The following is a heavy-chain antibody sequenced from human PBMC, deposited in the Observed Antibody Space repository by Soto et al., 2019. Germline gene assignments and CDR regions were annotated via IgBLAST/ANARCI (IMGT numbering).Heavy chain of an antibody. D-gene: IGHD6-13*01. CDR2: IYYSGST. V-gene: IGHV4-39*01. J-gene: IGHJ4*02. CDR3: ARRVKYSSSWYLGSHFDH. Sequence: QLQLQESGPGLVKPSETLSLTCTVSGGSISSSSYYWGWIRQPPGKGLEWSGSIYYSGSTYYNPSLKSRVTASVDRSNTQFSLNLTSVTGADTPVYYCARRVKYSSSWYLGSHFDHWGQGTQIPVSS. CDR1: GGSISSSSYY.